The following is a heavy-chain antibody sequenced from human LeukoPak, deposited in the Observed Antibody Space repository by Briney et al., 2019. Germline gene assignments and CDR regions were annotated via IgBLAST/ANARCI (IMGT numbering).Heavy chain of an antibody. J-gene: IGHJ4*02. Sequence: GESLKISCKPSGFRISNYWIGWVRQMPGEGLEWMAIIYAGDSGTRYSPSFEGQVTVSADKSINTAYMQWSSLKASDTAVYYCARRANRDGYNYDYYDYWGQGTLVTVSS. V-gene: IGHV5-51*01. CDR2: IYAGDSGT. CDR3: ARRANRDGYNYDYYDY. D-gene: IGHD5-24*01. CDR1: GFRISNYW.